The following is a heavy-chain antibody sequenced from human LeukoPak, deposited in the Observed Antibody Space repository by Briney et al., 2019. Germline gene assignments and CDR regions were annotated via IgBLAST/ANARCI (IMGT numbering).Heavy chain of an antibody. CDR3: TKLNNYDDY. CDR1: GFTFVTFG. V-gene: IGHV3-30*18. J-gene: IGHJ4*01. CDR2: ISDDGSHQ. Sequence: GGSLRLSCTASGFTFVTFGMHWVRQAPGKGLEWVAAISDDGSHQYYIDSVRGRFSISRDNSKNTVYLQMTSLRADDTAVYYCTKLNNYDDYWGHGTQVTVSS. D-gene: IGHD1/OR15-1a*01.